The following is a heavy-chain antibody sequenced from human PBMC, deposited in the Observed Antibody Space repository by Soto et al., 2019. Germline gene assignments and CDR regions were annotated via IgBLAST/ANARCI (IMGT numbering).Heavy chain of an antibody. V-gene: IGHV4-34*01. Sequence: SETLSLTCAVYGGSFSGYYWSWIRQPPGKGLEWIGEINHSGSTNYNPSLKSRVTISVDTSKNQFSLKLSSVTAADTAVYYCARGLFGGNRHYFDYWSQGTLVTVSS. J-gene: IGHJ4*02. D-gene: IGHD2-15*01. CDR2: INHSGST. CDR1: GGSFSGYY. CDR3: ARGLFGGNRHYFDY.